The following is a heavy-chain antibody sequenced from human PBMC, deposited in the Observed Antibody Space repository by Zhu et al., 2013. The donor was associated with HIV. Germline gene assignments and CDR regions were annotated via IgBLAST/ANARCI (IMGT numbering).Heavy chain of an antibody. D-gene: IGHD7-27*01. J-gene: IGHJ4*02. CDR2: IHPYSGNT. CDR1: GYTFTSHY. Sequence: QVQLVQSGAEVKKAGASVRVSCKTSGYTFTSHYLHWIRQAPGQGLEWMGWIHPYSGNTNYAQQFQDRLSVTRDTSISTFYMELTSLTSDDTAVYFCARDNNWGPDYWGQGTLITVSS. CDR3: ARDNNWGPDY. V-gene: IGHV1-2*02.